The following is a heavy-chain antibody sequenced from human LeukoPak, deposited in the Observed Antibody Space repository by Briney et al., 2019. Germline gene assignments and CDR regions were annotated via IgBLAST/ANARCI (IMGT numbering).Heavy chain of an antibody. V-gene: IGHV3-66*01. CDR2: IYSGGST. D-gene: IGHD3-3*01. J-gene: IGHJ4*02. CDR3: ARSTGDFWSPYDY. Sequence: GGSLRLSCAASGFTVSSNYMSWVRQAPGKGLEWVSVIYSGGSTHYADSVKGRFTISRDNSKNTLYLQMNSLRAEDTAVYYCARSTGDFWSPYDYWGQGTLVTVSS. CDR1: GFTVSSNY.